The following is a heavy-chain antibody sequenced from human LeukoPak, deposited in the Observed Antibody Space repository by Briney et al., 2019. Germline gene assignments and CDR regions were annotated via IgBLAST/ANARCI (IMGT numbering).Heavy chain of an antibody. D-gene: IGHD3-22*01. CDR1: GFTFSSYA. Sequence: QPGGSLRLSCAASGFTFSSYAMSWVRQAPGKGLEWVSGISGSGGSTYYADSVKGRFTISRDNSKNTLSLQMNSLRAEDTAVYYCAKGMDYDSSGYYSVWGRGTLVTVSS. CDR2: ISGSGGST. J-gene: IGHJ4*02. CDR3: AKGMDYDSSGYYSV. V-gene: IGHV3-23*01.